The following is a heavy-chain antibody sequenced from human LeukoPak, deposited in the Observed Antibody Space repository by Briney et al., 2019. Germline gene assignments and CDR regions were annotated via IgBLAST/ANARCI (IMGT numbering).Heavy chain of an antibody. CDR1: GFTFSSYS. CDR2: ISSSSSYI. V-gene: IGHV3-21*01. CDR3: ARATHVDCGGDCYPFDY. D-gene: IGHD2-21*01. J-gene: IGHJ4*02. Sequence: GGSLRLSCAASGFTFSSYSMNWVRQAPGKGLEWVSSISSSSSYIYYADSVKGRFTISRDNAKNSLYLQMNSLRAEDTAVYYCARATHVDCGGDCYPFDYWGQGTLVTVSS.